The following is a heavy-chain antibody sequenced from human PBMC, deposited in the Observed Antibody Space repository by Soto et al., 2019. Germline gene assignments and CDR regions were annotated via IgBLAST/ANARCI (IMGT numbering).Heavy chain of an antibody. CDR1: GYTFTSYA. Sequence: ASVKVSCKASGYTFTSYAMHWVRQAPGQRLEWMGWINAGNGNTKYSQKFQGRVTITRDTSASTAYMELSSLRSEDTAVYYCARGYSGDLAWLDPWGQGTLVTVSS. V-gene: IGHV1-3*01. CDR2: INAGNGNT. D-gene: IGHD5-12*01. J-gene: IGHJ5*02. CDR3: ARGYSGDLAWLDP.